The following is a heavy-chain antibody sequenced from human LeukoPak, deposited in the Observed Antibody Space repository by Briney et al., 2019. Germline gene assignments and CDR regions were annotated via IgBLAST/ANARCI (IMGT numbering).Heavy chain of an antibody. CDR2: TYYSGNP. D-gene: IGHD1-14*01. Sequence: SETLSLTCTVSGGSISSGDYYWYWMRQPPGKGLEWIAYTYYSGNPNYNPSLKSRATISVDTSKNQFSLKLSSVTAADTAVYYCAKGGPEASAGLSWFDPWGQGTLVTVSS. CDR1: GGSISSGDYY. J-gene: IGHJ5*02. V-gene: IGHV4-61*08. CDR3: AKGGPEASAGLSWFDP.